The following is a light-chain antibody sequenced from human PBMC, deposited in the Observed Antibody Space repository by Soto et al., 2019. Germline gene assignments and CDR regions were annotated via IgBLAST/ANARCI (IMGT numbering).Light chain of an antibody. CDR1: QRIRNY. V-gene: IGKV1-17*01. Sequence: IHMTQTXSSLSASICAXXXXXXXVSQRIRNYFNLYKQKXGKAPKLLIYTTPXLKSGDPSRLSDSGSGTDFTLTISSLQTEDFATYYCQQFNNYPITFGQGTRLEIK. CDR2: TTP. CDR3: QQFNNYPIT. J-gene: IGKJ5*01.